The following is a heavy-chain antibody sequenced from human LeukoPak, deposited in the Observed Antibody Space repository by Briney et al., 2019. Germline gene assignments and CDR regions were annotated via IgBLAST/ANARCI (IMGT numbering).Heavy chain of an antibody. CDR3: ARGRYYGSGSYYNNWFDP. J-gene: IGHJ5*02. CDR1: GGSFSGYY. V-gene: IGHV4-34*01. D-gene: IGHD3-10*01. Sequence: PSDTLSLTCAVYGGSFSGYYWSWIRQLPGKGLEWIGEINHSGSTNYNPSLKSRVTISVDTSKNHFSLKLSSVTAADTAVYYCARGRYYGSGSYYNNWFDPWGQGTLVTVSS. CDR2: INHSGST.